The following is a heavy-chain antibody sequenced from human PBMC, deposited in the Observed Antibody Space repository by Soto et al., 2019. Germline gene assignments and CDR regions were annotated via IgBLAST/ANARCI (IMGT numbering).Heavy chain of an antibody. CDR1: GFTFSSYG. Sequence: GGSLRLSCRTSGFTFSSYGMHWVRQAPGKGPEWVAFISNDGSKTDYADSVKGRFTISRDNAKNSLYLQMNSLRAEDTAVYYCARYIYGNHDYGTDVWGQGTTVT. V-gene: IGHV3-33*05. J-gene: IGHJ6*02. D-gene: IGHD4-4*01. CDR3: ARYIYGNHDYGTDV. CDR2: ISNDGSKT.